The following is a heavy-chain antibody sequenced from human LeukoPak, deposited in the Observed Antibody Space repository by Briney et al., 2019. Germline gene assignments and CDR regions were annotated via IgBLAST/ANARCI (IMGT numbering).Heavy chain of an antibody. V-gene: IGHV3-66*02. CDR2: IYSGGST. Sequence: GGSLRLSCAASGFTVSSNYMSWVRQAPGKGLEWVSVIYSGGSTYYADSVKGRFTISRDNSKNTLYLQMNSLRAEDTAVYYCARTPIVVVIADDAFDIWGQGTMVAVSS. D-gene: IGHD2-21*01. CDR1: GFTVSSNY. J-gene: IGHJ3*02. CDR3: ARTPIVVVIADDAFDI.